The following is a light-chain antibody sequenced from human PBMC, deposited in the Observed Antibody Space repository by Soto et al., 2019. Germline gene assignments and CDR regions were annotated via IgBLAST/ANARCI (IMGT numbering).Light chain of an antibody. CDR2: AAS. Sequence: DIQMTQSPTSLSASVGDRVTITCRASQSISTYLNWYQHKPGKAPKVLIYAASTLQSGVPSRFSGSGSGTDFNRCISSLQPEEFATYYCQKSYSPPYTFGQGTKLEIK. J-gene: IGKJ2*01. V-gene: IGKV1-39*01. CDR3: QKSYSPPYT. CDR1: QSISTY.